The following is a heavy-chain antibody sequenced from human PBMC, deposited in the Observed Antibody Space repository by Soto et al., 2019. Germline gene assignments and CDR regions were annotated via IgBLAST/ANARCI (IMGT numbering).Heavy chain of an antibody. CDR3: ARRRGFPYYYGMDV. J-gene: IGHJ6*02. Sequence: GGYSRIRKKKKTGKGRELGGYIYYSGSTYYTPSLKSRVTISVDRSKNQFSLKLSSVTAADTAVYYCARRRGFPYYYGMDVWGQGTSVSVSS. CDR1: GGYS. CDR2: IYYSGST. D-gene: IGHD5-12*01. V-gene: IGHV4-30-4*07.